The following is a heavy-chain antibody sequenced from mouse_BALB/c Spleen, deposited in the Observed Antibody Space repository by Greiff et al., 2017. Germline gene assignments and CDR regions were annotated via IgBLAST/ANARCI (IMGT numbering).Heavy chain of an antibody. J-gene: IGHJ1*01. V-gene: IGHV1-61*01. CDR2: IHPSDSEP. Sequence: VKLQQPGAELVRPGASVKLSCKASGYSFTSYWMNWVKQRPGQGLEWIGMIHPSDSEPRLNQKFKDKATLTVDKSSSTAYMPLSSPTSEDSAVYYCARWGNYGYFDVWGAGTTVTVAS. CDR1: GYSFTSYW. D-gene: IGHD2-1*01. CDR3: ARWGNYGYFDV.